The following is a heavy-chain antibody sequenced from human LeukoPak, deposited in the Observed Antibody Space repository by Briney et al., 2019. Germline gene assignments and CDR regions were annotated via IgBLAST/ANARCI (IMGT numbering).Heavy chain of an antibody. CDR2: INHSGST. CDR1: GGSFSGYY. V-gene: IGHV4-34*01. CDR3: ARGGGSSSYRFDP. D-gene: IGHD6-13*01. J-gene: IGHJ5*02. Sequence: PSETLSLTCAVYGGSFSGYYWSWFPKPPGKGLKWIGEINHSGSTNYNPSLKSRVTISVDTSKNQFSLKLSSVTAADTAVYYCARGGGSSSYRFDPWGQGTLVTVSS.